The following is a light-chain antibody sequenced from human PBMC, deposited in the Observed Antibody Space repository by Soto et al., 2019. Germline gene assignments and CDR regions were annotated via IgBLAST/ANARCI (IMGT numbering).Light chain of an antibody. CDR3: QQYTGPPTT. J-gene: IGKJ5*01. Sequence: EIVLTQSPGTLSLSPGERATLSCRASQSGSDSYLAWYQQKPGQPPRLLIYGVSSRAYGIPDRFSGSGSGTDFTLTITRLEPEDSAVYFCQQYTGPPTTFGQGTRLEIK. CDR1: QSGSDSY. CDR2: GVS. V-gene: IGKV3-20*01.